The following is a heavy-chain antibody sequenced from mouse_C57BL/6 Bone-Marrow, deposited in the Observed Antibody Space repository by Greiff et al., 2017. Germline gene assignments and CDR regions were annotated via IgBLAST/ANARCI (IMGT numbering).Heavy chain of an antibody. CDR2: INPYNGGT. CDR1: GYTFTDYY. V-gene: IGHV1-19*01. J-gene: IGHJ3*01. Sequence: EVQLQQSGPVLVKPGASVKMSCKASGYTFTDYYMNWVKQSHGKSLEWIGVINPYNGGTSYNQTFKGKATLTVDKSSSTAYMELNSLTSEDSAVYYCARSVGSRAWFAYWGQGTLVTVSA. CDR3: ARSVGSRAWFAY. D-gene: IGHD1-1*01.